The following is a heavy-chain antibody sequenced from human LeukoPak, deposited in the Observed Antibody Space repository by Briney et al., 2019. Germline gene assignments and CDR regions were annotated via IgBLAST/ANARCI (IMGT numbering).Heavy chain of an antibody. Sequence: GGSLRLSCAASGFTFSDYYMGWLRQAPGKGLEWVSYISSSGSTIYYADSVKGRFTISRDNAKNSLYLQMNSLRAEDTAVYYCARGHYYGSGSYLDYWGQGTLVTVSS. CDR3: ARGHYYGSGSYLDY. CDR1: GFTFSDYY. V-gene: IGHV3-11*04. J-gene: IGHJ4*02. D-gene: IGHD3-10*01. CDR2: ISSSGSTI.